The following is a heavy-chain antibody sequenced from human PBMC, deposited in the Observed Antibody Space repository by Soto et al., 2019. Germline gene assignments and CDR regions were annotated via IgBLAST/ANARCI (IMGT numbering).Heavy chain of an antibody. CDR1: GFTFSSYA. CDR3: AKDTRIAVAGSDDY. V-gene: IGHV3-23*01. Sequence: PGGSLRLSCAASGFTFSSYAMSWVRQAPGKGLEWVSAISGSGGSTYYADSVKGRFTISRDNSKNTLYLQMNSLRAEDTAVYYCAKDTRIAVAGSDDYWGQGTLVTVSS. D-gene: IGHD6-19*01. CDR2: ISGSGGST. J-gene: IGHJ4*02.